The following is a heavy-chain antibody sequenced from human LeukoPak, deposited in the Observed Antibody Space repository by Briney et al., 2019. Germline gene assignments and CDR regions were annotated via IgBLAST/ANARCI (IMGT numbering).Heavy chain of an antibody. D-gene: IGHD3-3*01. J-gene: IGHJ6*02. CDR2: INPSGGST. CDR3: ARVRVPPYYDFWSGYYPNFEWGVNYYGMDV. Sequence: GSSVKVSCKASGGTFSSYAISWVRQAPGQGLEWMGIINPSGGSTSYAQKFQGRVTMTRDTSTSTVYMELSSLRSEDTAVYYCARVRVPPYYDFWSGYYPNFEWGVNYYGMDVWGQGTTVTVSS. V-gene: IGHV1-46*01. CDR1: GGTFSSYA.